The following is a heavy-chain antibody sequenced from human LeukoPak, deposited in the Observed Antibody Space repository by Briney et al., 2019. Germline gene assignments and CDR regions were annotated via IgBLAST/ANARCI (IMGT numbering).Heavy chain of an antibody. CDR1: GYTFTGYY. CDR3: ARGPNVGAARRPYYYYYMDV. D-gene: IGHD6-6*01. CDR2: INPNSGGT. Sequence: ASVKVSCKASGYTFTGYYMHWVRQAPGQGLEWMGWINPNSGGTNYAQKFQGRVTMTRDTSISTAYVELSRLRSDDTAVYYCARGPNVGAARRPYYYYYMDVWGKGTTVTVSS. J-gene: IGHJ6*03. V-gene: IGHV1-2*02.